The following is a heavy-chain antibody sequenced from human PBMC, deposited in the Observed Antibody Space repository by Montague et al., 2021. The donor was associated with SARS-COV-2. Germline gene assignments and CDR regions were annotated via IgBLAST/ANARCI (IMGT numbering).Heavy chain of an antibody. D-gene: IGHD4-23*01. CDR2: IKQDESEK. Sequence: SLRLSCAASGFTFSNYWMTWVRQAPGKGLEWVANIKQDESEKYYVDSVEGRFAISRDNAKNSLFLQMNSLRVEDTAVYYCTRGPRGNHGGKSDYWGQGTLVTVSS. CDR3: TRGPRGNHGGKSDY. CDR1: GFTFSNYW. V-gene: IGHV3-7*01. J-gene: IGHJ4*02.